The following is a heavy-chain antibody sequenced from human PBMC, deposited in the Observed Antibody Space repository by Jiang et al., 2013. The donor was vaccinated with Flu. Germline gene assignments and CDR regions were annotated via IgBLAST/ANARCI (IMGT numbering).Heavy chain of an antibody. J-gene: IGHJ6*02. CDR2: ILYDGSNE. CDR3: ARGGTGFDYYYGMDV. V-gene: IGHV3-30*04. CDR1: SSYV. Sequence: SSYVVRLGPARRPGKGLEWVAVILYDGSNEYYADSVKGRFTISRDNSKNTVFLQMNTLRGEDAAVYYCARGGTGFDYYYGMDVWGQGTTVTVSS. D-gene: IGHD1-1*01.